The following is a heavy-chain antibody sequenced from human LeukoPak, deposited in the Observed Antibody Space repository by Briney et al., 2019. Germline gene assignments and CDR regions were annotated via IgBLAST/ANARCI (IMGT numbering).Heavy chain of an antibody. D-gene: IGHD4-4*01. CDR2: IKQDGSEK. Sequence: WGSLRLSCAASGFTFSRYWMIWVRQAPGKGLEWVANIKQDGSEKYYVDSVKGRFTISRDNAKNSLYLQMNSLRAEDTAVYYCAREDYSNWGAFDIWGQGTMVTVSS. V-gene: IGHV3-7*01. CDR3: AREDYSNWGAFDI. J-gene: IGHJ3*02. CDR1: GFTFSRYW.